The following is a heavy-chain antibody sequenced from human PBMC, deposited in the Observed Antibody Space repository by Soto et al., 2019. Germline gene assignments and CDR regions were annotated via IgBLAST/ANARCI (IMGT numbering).Heavy chain of an antibody. CDR3: EKGFGVCHSPFAS. J-gene: IGHJ4*02. CDR1: GFTFRSYA. Sequence: GGFLRLSCAASGFTFRSYAMNWVRQAPGKGPEWVSGISGSGDSTYHANSVKGRFTISRDNSKKTLYLQVNSLRVEDTAVYYCEKGFGVCHSPFASWGQGTRVTVSS. CDR2: ISGSGDST. V-gene: IGHV3-23*01. D-gene: IGHD2-8*01.